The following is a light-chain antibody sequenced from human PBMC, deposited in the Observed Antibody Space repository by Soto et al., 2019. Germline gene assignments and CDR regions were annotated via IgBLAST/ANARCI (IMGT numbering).Light chain of an antibody. CDR3: QQGT. J-gene: IGKJ2*01. V-gene: IGKV3-20*01. CDR2: GAS. Sequence: EIVLTQSPGTLSLSPGERATLSCRASQRVSSSYLAWYQQKPGQPPRLLIYGASSRATGIPNRFRSSGSGTDFTLTIRRLETEDFAVYYCQQGTFGQGTKLEIK. CDR1: QRVSSSY.